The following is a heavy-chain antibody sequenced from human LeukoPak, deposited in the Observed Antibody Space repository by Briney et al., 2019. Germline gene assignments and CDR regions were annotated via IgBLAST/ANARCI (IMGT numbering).Heavy chain of an antibody. V-gene: IGHV1-18*01. CDR2: ISAYNGNT. Sequence: GASVKVSCKASGYTFTSYGISWVRQAPGQGLEWMGWISAYNGNTNYAQKLQGRVTMTTDTSTSTAYMELRSLRSDDTAVYYRARVKSRYGSGSSSYGMDVWGQGTTVTVSS. CDR3: ARVKSRYGSGSSSYGMDV. D-gene: IGHD3-10*01. CDR1: GYTFTSYG. J-gene: IGHJ6*02.